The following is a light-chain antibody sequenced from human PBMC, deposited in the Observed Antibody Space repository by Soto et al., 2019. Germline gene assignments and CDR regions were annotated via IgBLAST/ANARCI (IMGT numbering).Light chain of an antibody. CDR3: QQYTTFSYT. CDR1: QNINSW. Sequence: DIQMTQSPSTLSASVGDRVNITCRASQNINSWFAWYQQTSEKAPKLLIYRAYSLESGVPSRFSGSGSGTDFTLTISSLQPDVFATYYCQQYTTFSYTFGQGTKLDIK. V-gene: IGKV1-5*03. CDR2: RAY. J-gene: IGKJ2*01.